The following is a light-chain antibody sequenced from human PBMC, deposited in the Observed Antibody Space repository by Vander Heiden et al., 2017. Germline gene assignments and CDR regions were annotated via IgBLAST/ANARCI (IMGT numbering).Light chain of an antibody. CDR1: ALPNKY. J-gene: IGLJ2*01. Sequence: SYELTQPPSVSVSPGQTARITCTGAALPNKYAYWYQQKSGQAPVLVIYEDSKRPSGIPERFSGASSGTMTTLTISGAQVEDEADYYCYSTDSSGNPVVFGGGTKLTVL. CDR2: EDS. CDR3: YSTDSSGNPVV. V-gene: IGLV3-10*01.